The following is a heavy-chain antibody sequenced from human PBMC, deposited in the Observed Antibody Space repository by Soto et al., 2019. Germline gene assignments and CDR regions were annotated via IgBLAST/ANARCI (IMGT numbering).Heavy chain of an antibody. D-gene: IGHD2-2*02. Sequence: SVKVPCKASGYTFTGYYMHWVRQAPGQGLEWMGWINPNSGGTNYAQKFQGWVTMTRDTSSSTAYMELSRLRSDDTAVYYCARDKRYCSSTSCYKGPRYYYGMDVWCQGTTVPVSS. CDR2: INPNSGGT. J-gene: IGHJ6*02. CDR1: GYTFTGYY. CDR3: ARDKRYCSSTSCYKGPRYYYGMDV. V-gene: IGHV1-2*04.